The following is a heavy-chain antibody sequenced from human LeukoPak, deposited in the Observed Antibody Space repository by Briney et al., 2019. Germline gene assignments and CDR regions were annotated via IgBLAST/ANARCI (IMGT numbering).Heavy chain of an antibody. V-gene: IGHV3-23*01. CDR1: RFNFSTYW. Sequence: PGGSLRLSCTASRFNFSTYWMTWVRQAAGKGLEWVSAIGGSGTKTFYAESVKGRFTISRDNSNNILFLQMDSLRAEDTTMYYCAKTNYYDTTDDKPYTTHFDYWGQGALVTVSS. CDR3: AKTNYYDTTDDKPYTTHFDY. CDR2: IGGSGTKT. J-gene: IGHJ4*02. D-gene: IGHD3-22*01.